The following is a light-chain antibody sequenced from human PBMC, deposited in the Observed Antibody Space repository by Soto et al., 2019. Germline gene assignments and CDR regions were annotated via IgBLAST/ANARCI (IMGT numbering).Light chain of an antibody. CDR2: GAS. V-gene: IGKV3-15*01. Sequence: RSWRDRQSVSSNLAWYQQKPGQAPRLLIYGASTRATGIPARFSGSGSGTEYTSSICGLGIQDDPVYRSMRDPAQLPVTFAEGTKVDIK. CDR3: MRDPAQLPVT. J-gene: IGKJ1*01. CDR1: QSVSSN.